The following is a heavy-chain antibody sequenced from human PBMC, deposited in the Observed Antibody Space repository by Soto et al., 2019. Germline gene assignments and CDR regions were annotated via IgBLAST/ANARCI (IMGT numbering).Heavy chain of an antibody. Sequence: ELLKTSYTGSAYSLSNNWICLLRQMRGKGLEWMGIIYPADSRTNYSPSFQGHVTISADKSISTASLQWSSLKASDTVMYYSATISFLDCRSAFDSWGQGTQVTVYS. V-gene: IGHV5-51*01. CDR2: IYPADSRT. CDR3: ATISFLDCRSAFDS. J-gene: IGHJ4*02. CDR1: AYSLSNNW. D-gene: IGHD3-3*01.